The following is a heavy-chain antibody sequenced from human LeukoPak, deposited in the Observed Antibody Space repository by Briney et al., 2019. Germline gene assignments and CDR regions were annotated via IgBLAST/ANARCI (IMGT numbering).Heavy chain of an antibody. V-gene: IGHV3-21*04. CDR3: ARDTDGFESGYGYYYYHGMDV. CDR2: ISGSSGYI. Sequence: GGSLRLSCAASEFTFSTYSMTWVRQAPGKGLEWVSSISGSSGYIYYADSVKGRFTISRDNAKNSLYLQMNNLRTEDTAVYYCARDTDGFESGYGYYYYHGMDVWGQGTTVTVSS. CDR1: EFTFSTYS. J-gene: IGHJ6*02. D-gene: IGHD3-3*01.